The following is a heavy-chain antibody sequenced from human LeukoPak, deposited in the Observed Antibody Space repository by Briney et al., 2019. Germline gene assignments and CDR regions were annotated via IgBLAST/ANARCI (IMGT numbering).Heavy chain of an antibody. J-gene: IGHJ4*02. Sequence: PSETLSLTCTVSGGSISSSSYYWGWIRQPPGKGLEWIGSIYYSGSTYYNPSLKSRVTISVDTSKNQFSLKLSSVTAADTAVYYCARHYFVGSGSCKPFSYRGQGTLVTVSS. CDR1: GGSISSSSYY. D-gene: IGHD6-19*01. CDR3: ARHYFVGSGSCKPFSY. CDR2: IYYSGST. V-gene: IGHV4-39*01.